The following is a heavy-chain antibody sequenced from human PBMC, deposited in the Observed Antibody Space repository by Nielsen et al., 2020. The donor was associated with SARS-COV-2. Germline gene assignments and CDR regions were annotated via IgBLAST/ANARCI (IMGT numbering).Heavy chain of an antibody. J-gene: IGHJ6*02. CDR3: AIQLGYCSSSTCPHGMDV. V-gene: IGHV3-53*01. CDR1: GFTVSSNY. CDR2: IYSGGST. Sequence: GESLKISCAASGFTVSSNYMSWVRQAPGKGLEWVSVIYSGGSTYYADSVKGRFTISRDNSKNTLYPQMNSLRAEDTAVYYCAIQLGYCSSSTCPHGMDVWGQGATVTVSS. D-gene: IGHD2-2*01.